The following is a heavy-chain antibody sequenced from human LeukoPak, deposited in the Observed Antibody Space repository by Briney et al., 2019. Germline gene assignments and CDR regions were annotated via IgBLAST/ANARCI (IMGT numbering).Heavy chain of an antibody. J-gene: IGHJ4*02. CDR2: VYTSGST. D-gene: IGHD2-2*02. CDR3: ARHSCSSTSCYIFDY. V-gene: IGHV4-4*07. CDR1: GGSISSYY. Sequence: LETLSLTCTVSGGSISSYYWSWIRQPAGKGLEWIGRVYTSGSTNYDPSLKSRVTISVDTSKNQFSLKLSSVTAADTAVYYCARHSCSSTSCYIFDYWGQGTLVTVSS.